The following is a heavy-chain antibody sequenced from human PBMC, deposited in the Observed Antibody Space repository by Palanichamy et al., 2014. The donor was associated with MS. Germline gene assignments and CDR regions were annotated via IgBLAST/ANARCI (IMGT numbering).Heavy chain of an antibody. J-gene: IGHJ4*02. Sequence: QVQLQQSGPGLVKPSQTLSLTCAISGDSVSSKSAAWNWIRQSPSRGLEWLGRTYYRSNWNNDYALSVKSRMTINPDTSKNLFSLQLSSATPEDTAVYYCARGRDGSSYYDYWGQGTLVTVSS. CDR2: TYYRSNWNN. V-gene: IGHV6-1*01. CDR1: GDSVSSKSAA. D-gene: IGHD3-22*01. CDR3: ARGRDGSSYYDY.